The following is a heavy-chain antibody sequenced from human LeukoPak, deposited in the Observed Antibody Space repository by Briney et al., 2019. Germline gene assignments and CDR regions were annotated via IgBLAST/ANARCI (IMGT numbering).Heavy chain of an antibody. CDR3: ASGGIVGATGYFDY. D-gene: IGHD1-26*01. Sequence: SVKVSCKASGGTFSSYAISWVRQAPGQGLEWMGRIIPIFGTANYAQKFQGRVTITTDESTSTAYMELSSLRSEDTGVYYCASGGIVGATGYFDYWGQGTLVTVSS. J-gene: IGHJ4*02. V-gene: IGHV1-69*05. CDR2: IIPIFGTA. CDR1: GGTFSSYA.